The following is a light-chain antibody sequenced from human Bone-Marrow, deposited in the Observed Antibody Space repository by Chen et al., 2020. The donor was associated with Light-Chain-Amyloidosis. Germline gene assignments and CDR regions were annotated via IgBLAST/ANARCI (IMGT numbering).Light chain of an antibody. CDR2: RDT. CDR1: DLPTKY. CDR3: QSADSSGTYEVI. V-gene: IGLV3-25*03. J-gene: IGLJ2*01. Sequence: SYELTQPPSVSVSPGQTARITCSGDDLPTKYAYWYQQKPGQAPVLVIHRDTERPSGISERFSGSSSGPTATLTISGVQAEDEADYHGQSADSSGTYEVIFGGGTKLTVL.